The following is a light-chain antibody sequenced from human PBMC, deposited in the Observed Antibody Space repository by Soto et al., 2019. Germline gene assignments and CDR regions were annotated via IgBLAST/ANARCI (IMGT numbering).Light chain of an antibody. V-gene: IGKV3-20*01. CDR2: GAF. J-gene: IGKJ3*01. Sequence: EIVMTQSPATLSVYPGERATLSCRASQSVSSNLAWYQQKPGQAPRLLIYGAFNRATGIPDRFSGSGSGTDFTLTFSRLEPEDFAVDYCQQYGDSPATFGPGTKVD. CDR1: QSVSSN. CDR3: QQYGDSPAT.